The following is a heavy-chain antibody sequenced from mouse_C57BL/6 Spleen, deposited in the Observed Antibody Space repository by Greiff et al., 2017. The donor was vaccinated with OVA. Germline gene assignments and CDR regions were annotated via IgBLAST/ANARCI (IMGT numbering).Heavy chain of an antibody. CDR3: ARRSLIYYFDY. CDR1: GYTFTSYW. CDR2: IDPSDSYT. J-gene: IGHJ2*01. V-gene: IGHV1-59*01. Sequence: VQLQESGAELVRPGTSVKLSCKASGYTFTSYWMHWVKQRPGQGLEWIGVIDPSDSYTNYNQKFKGKATLTVDTSSSTAYMQLSSLTSEDSAVYYCARRSLIYYFDYWGQGTTLTVSS.